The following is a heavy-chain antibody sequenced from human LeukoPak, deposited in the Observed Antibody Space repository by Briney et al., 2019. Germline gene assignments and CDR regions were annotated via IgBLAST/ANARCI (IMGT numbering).Heavy chain of an antibody. CDR3: ARGRHKFGAQDY. V-gene: IGHV3-21*01. Sequence: GGSLRLSCAASGFTFSSYNMNWVRQAPGKGLEWVSSITSSSSYIYYADSVKGRFTISRDNAKNSLYLQMNSLRAEDTAVYYCARGRHKFGAQDYWGQGTLVTVSS. D-gene: IGHD3-16*01. CDR2: ITSSSSYI. J-gene: IGHJ4*02. CDR1: GFTFSSYN.